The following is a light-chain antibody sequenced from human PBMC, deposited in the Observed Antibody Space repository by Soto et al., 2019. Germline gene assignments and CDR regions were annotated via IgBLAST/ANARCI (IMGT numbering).Light chain of an antibody. J-gene: IGKJ1*01. CDR2: GAS. V-gene: IGKV3-20*01. Sequence: EIVLTQSPGTLSLSPGERATLSCRASQSVSSSYLAWYQQKPGQAPRLLIYGASSRATGIPDRFSGSGSGTDFTLTISRLEPEDFAVYYCQQYGSSPATIGQGTKVDMK. CDR3: QQYGSSPAT. CDR1: QSVSSSY.